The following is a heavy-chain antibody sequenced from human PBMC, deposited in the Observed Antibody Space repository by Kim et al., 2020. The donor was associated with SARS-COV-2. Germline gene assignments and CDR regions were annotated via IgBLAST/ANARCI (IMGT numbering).Heavy chain of an antibody. J-gene: IGHJ4*02. CDR2: ISPYRGST. D-gene: IGHD6-6*01. V-gene: IGHV3-64D*08. CDR1: GFTFSNYG. Sequence: GGSLRLSCSGSGFTFSNYGMHWVRQAPGKAPDFVSVISPYRGSTYHADSVKGRFTISRDNSKNTLYLQMSSLRDEDTGVYYCVKDRDSSKSFDSWGQGTLVTVSS. CDR3: VKDRDSSKSFDS.